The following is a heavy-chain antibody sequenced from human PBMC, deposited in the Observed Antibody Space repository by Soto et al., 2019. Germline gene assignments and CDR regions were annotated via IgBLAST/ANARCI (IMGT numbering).Heavy chain of an antibody. D-gene: IGHD3-10*01. CDR2: ISNTGGST. CDR3: AKVRNYYGSEDY. CDR1: GFTFSSYA. Sequence: HPGGSLRLSCAASGFTFSSYAMSWVRQAPGKGLKWVSAISNTGGSTYYADSVKGRFTISRDNSKNTLYLQMNSLRAEDTAVYYCAKVRNYYGSEDYRGQGTLVTVSS. J-gene: IGHJ4*02. V-gene: IGHV3-23*01.